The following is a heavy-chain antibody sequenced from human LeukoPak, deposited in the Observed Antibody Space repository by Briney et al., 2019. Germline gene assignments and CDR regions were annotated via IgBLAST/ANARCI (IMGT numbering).Heavy chain of an antibody. CDR2: IYHSGST. Sequence: SETLSLTCAVSGYSISSGYHWGWIRQPPGKGLEWIGSIYHSGSTYYNPSLKSRVTISVDTSKNQFSLKLSSVTAADTAVYYCARDSIEDYDILTGYFDYWGQGTLVTVSS. D-gene: IGHD3-9*01. CDR1: GYSISSGYH. J-gene: IGHJ4*02. CDR3: ARDSIEDYDILTGYFDY. V-gene: IGHV4-38-2*02.